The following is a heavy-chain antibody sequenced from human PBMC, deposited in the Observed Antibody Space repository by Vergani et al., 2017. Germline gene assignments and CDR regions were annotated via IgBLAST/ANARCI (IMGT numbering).Heavy chain of an antibody. J-gene: IGHJ4*02. V-gene: IGHV3-30*18. D-gene: IGHD1-1*01. CDR1: GFRFSDYG. Sequence: HVQMVESGGGVVQPGRSLRLSCAVSGFRFSDYGMHWVRQAPGRGLEWVALISYDGDTTYYEDSVKGRFTISRENSKNTLFLQMHSLRVEDTALYYSAKFPLNITTPDRGDFWGQGSLVTVSS. CDR3: AKFPLNITTPDRGDF. CDR2: ISYDGDTT.